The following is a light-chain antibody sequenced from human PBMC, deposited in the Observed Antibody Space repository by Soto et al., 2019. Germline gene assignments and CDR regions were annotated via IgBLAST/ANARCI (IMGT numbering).Light chain of an antibody. Sequence: EIVLTQSPATLSLSPGERATLSCRASKSVSKYLGWYQQKPGQAPRLLIYDASNRATAIPARFSGSGSGTDFTLTISSLEPEDFEVYYCQQRSNWPLWTFGQGTKVEIK. V-gene: IGKV3-11*01. CDR2: DAS. CDR3: QQRSNWPLWT. CDR1: KSVSKY. J-gene: IGKJ1*01.